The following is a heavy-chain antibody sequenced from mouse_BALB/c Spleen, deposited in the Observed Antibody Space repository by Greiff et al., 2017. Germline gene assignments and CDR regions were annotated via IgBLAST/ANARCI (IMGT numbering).Heavy chain of an antibody. V-gene: IGHV5-9-4*01. Sequence: EVKLVESGGGLVKPGGSLKLSCAASGFTFSSYAMSWVRQSPEKRLEWVAEISSGGSYTYYPDTVTGRFTISRDNAKNTLYLEMSSLRSEDTAMYYCARYGGRAFDYWGQGTTLTVSS. CDR3: ARYGGRAFDY. D-gene: IGHD1-1*02. J-gene: IGHJ2*01. CDR1: GFTFSSYA. CDR2: ISSGGSYT.